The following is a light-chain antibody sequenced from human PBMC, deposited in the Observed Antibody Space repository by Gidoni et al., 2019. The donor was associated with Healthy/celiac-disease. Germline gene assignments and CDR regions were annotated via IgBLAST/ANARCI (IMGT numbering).Light chain of an antibody. Sequence: DIQMTQSPSSLSASVGDRVTITCRASQSISIYLNWYQQKPGKAQKLLIYAASSLQSGVPSRFSASGSGIDFTLTISSLQPEDFATYSCHQRHSTPPYTFGQGTKLEIK. CDR3: HQRHSTPPYT. CDR1: QSISIY. J-gene: IGKJ2*01. V-gene: IGKV1-39*01. CDR2: AAS.